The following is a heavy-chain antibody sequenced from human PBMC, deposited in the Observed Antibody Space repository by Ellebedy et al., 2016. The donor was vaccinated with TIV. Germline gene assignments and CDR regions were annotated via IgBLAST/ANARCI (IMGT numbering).Heavy chain of an antibody. CDR1: GFSFSSYW. J-gene: IGHJ3*02. Sequence: GGSLRLSCAASGFSFSSYWMSWVRQAPGKGLEWVANINQVGSQKYYVDSVKGRFTISRDNAKNSLYLQMNSLRAEDTAIYYCATDGSYGDYLSPAHAFGIWGQGTMVTVSS. CDR2: INQVGSQK. V-gene: IGHV3-7*01. CDR3: ATDGSYGDYLSPAHAFGI. D-gene: IGHD4-17*01.